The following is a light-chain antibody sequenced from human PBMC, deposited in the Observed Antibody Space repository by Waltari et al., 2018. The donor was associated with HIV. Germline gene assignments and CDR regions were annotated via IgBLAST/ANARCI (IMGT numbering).Light chain of an antibody. J-gene: IGKJ3*01. V-gene: IGKV1-39*01. CDR3: QQIYRTPLT. CDR2: DSS. Sequence: DIQMTQSPSSLSASVGDSVTITCRASQTVINRVTWYQQKPGKAPKVLIFDSSTLQRGVPSRFSGGGSGTEFTLTISDLQPDDFASYYCQQIYRTPLTFGPGTKVDIK. CDR1: QTVINR.